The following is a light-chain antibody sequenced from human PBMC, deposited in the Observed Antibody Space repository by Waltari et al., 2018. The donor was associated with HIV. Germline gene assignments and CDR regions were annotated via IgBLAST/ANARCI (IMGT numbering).Light chain of an antibody. V-gene: IGKV1-33*01. CDR1: QDISNY. Sequence: DIHMTQSPSSLSASVGDSVTITCQASQDISNYLNWYQQKPGNAPKLLIYDASNLATGVPPRFSGSGSGTHFTFTISSLQPEDIATYYCQQYDTLPITFGQGTRLEIK. CDR3: QQYDTLPIT. CDR2: DAS. J-gene: IGKJ5*01.